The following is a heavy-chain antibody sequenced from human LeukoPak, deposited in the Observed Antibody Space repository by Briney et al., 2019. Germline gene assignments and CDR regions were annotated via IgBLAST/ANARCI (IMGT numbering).Heavy chain of an antibody. CDR1: GFTFSSYS. V-gene: IGHV3-66*01. D-gene: IGHD3-10*01. J-gene: IGHJ4*02. CDR2: IYSGGST. Sequence: GGSLRLSCAASGFTFSSYSMNWVRQAPGKGLEWVSVIYSGGSTYYADSVKGRFTISRDNSKNTLYLQMNSLRAEDTAVYYCAREAGRGSAYFDYWGQGTLVTVSS. CDR3: AREAGRGSAYFDY.